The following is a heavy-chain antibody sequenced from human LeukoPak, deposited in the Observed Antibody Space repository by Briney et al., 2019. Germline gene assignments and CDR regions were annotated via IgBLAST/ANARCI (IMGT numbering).Heavy chain of an antibody. CDR2: ISTGGGLT. CDR3: PPEVGLIGSS. Sequence: GGSLRLSCAASGFSFSSYAMTWVRQAPGKGLEWVSVISTGGGLTYYAESVKGRFTISRDNSKNTLYLQMNNLRAEDTAVYYRPPEVGLIGSSWGQGTLVTVSS. CDR1: GFSFSSYA. V-gene: IGHV3-23*01. D-gene: IGHD1-26*01. J-gene: IGHJ5*02.